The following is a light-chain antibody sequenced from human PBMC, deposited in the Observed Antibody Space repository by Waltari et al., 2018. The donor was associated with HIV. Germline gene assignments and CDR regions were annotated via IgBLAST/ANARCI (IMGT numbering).Light chain of an antibody. CDR1: REISTW. V-gene: IGKV1-12*01. CDR3: PQADSFPVT. J-gene: IGKJ5*01. Sequence: DIQLTQSPSSVSASVGDSVTITCRASREISTWLAWYQQKPGKAPRLLIYAASTLQSGVPSRFRGSGSATDFTLTINSAQPEDCATYYGPQADSFPVTFGQGTRLDFK. CDR2: AAS.